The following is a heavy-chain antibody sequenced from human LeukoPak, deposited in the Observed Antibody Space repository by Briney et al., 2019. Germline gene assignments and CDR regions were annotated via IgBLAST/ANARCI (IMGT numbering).Heavy chain of an antibody. Sequence: GRSLRLSCAASGFSFRTYGMHWVRQAPGKGLEWVAVIWYDGSNQYYADSVKGRFTISRDNSKNTLYLQMNSLRAEDTAVYYCARGFYGSSRYYGMDVWGQGTTVIVSS. J-gene: IGHJ6*02. V-gene: IGHV3-33*01. CDR2: IWYDGSNQ. CDR3: ARGFYGSSRYYGMDV. D-gene: IGHD6-13*01. CDR1: GFSFRTYG.